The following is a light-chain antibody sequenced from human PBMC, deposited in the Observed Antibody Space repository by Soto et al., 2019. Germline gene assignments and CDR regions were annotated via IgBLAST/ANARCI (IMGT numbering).Light chain of an antibody. Sequence: EIVLTQSPGTLSLSPGERATLSCRASQSVSSSYLAWYQQKPDQAPRLLIYGASSRATGIPDRFSGSGSGIDFTHTISSLEPEEFAVYYCQQYGSSPWTFGQGTKVEIK. CDR1: QSVSSSY. J-gene: IGKJ1*01. CDR2: GAS. CDR3: QQYGSSPWT. V-gene: IGKV3-20*01.